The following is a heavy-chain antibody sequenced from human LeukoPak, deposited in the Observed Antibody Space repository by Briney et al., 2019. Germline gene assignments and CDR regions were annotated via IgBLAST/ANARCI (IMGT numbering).Heavy chain of an antibody. CDR3: ARFSRITWGDWGDAFDI. J-gene: IGHJ3*02. D-gene: IGHD2-21*02. CDR2: IDDGGNT. Sequence: SETLSLTCSVYGGSFSDYFWSWIRQSPGKGLEWIGEIDDGGNTNYNPSLMSRVIVSMEKSKKQFSLVMRSVAAADTAVYYCARFSRITWGDWGDAFDIWGQGATVIVSS. V-gene: IGHV4-34*01. CDR1: GGSFSDYF.